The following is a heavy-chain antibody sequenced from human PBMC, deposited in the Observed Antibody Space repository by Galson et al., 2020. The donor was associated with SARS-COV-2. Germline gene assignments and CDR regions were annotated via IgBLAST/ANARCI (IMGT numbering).Heavy chain of an antibody. J-gene: IGHJ4*02. CDR3: ASSYFDTGGFSPVDY. Sequence: ETSETLSLPCAVYGGSFSGFYWSWIRQPPGKGLEWVGQINHNGSTNYNPSLKRRVTMSLDTSKNQFSLKLTSVTAADTAVYYCASSYFDTGGFSPVDYWGQGSLVSVSS. CDR2: INHNGST. V-gene: IGHV4-34*01. CDR1: GGSFSGFY. D-gene: IGHD3-22*01.